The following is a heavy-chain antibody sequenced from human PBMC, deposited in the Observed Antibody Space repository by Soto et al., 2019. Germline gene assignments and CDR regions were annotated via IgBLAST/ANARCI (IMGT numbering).Heavy chain of an antibody. J-gene: IGHJ4*01. Sequence: EVQLLESVGGLVQPGGSLRLSCAAAGITLNNYAMSWVRQAPGKGLEWVSTINGGGVNTYYADPVKGRFTISRDNSKNLLYLQMTSLGAEDTAVYYCARRLATETTVFDYWGHGTLVYVSS. D-gene: IGHD4-17*01. V-gene: IGHV3-23*01. CDR3: ARRLATETTVFDY. CDR2: INGGGVNT. CDR1: GITLNNYA.